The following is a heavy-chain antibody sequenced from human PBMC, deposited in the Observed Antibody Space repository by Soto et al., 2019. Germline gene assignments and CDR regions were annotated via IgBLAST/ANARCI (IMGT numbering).Heavy chain of an antibody. J-gene: IGHJ5*02. CDR3: AKDQAQLMGRFGSVWFDP. CDR1: GFTFSSYA. Sequence: GGSLRLSCAASGFTFSSYAMSWVRQAPGKGLEWVSAISGSGGSTYYADSVKGRFTISRDNSKNTLYLQMNSLRAEDTAVYYCAKDQAQLMGRFGSVWFDPWGQGTLVTVSS. D-gene: IGHD3-10*01. CDR2: ISGSGGST. V-gene: IGHV3-23*01.